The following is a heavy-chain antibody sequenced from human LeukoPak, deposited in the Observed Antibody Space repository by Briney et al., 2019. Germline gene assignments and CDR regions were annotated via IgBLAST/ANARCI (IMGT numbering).Heavy chain of an antibody. CDR1: GYTLTELS. Sequence: ASVKLSCKVSGYTLTELSMHWVRQAPGKGLEWMGGFDPEDGETIYAQKLQGRVTMTEDASTDTAYMELSSLRSEDTAVYYCATGNEQSLLTWVFDYWGQGTLVTVSS. J-gene: IGHJ4*02. D-gene: IGHD1-1*01. CDR2: FDPEDGET. CDR3: ATGNEQSLLTWVFDY. V-gene: IGHV1-24*01.